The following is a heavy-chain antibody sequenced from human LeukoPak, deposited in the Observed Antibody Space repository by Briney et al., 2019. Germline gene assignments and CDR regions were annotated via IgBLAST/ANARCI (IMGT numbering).Heavy chain of an antibody. CDR2: IYSGGST. Sequence: PGGSLRLSCAASGFTVSSNYMSWVRQAPRKGLEWVSVIYSGGSTYYADSVKGRFTISRDNSKNTLYLQMNSLRAEDTAVYYCARNYADNPALGCWGQGTLVTVSS. D-gene: IGHD1-7*01. J-gene: IGHJ4*02. CDR3: ARNYADNPALGC. CDR1: GFTVSSNY. V-gene: IGHV3-66*02.